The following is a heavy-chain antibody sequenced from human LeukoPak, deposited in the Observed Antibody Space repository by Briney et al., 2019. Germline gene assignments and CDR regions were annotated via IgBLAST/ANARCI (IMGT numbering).Heavy chain of an antibody. Sequence: GGSLRLSCAASGFTFSSYWMSWVRQAPGKGLEWVANIKQDGSEKYYVDSLKGRFTIFRDNAKNSLYLQMNSLRAEDTAVYYCATSLGINTAMVFDYWGQGTLVTVSS. CDR2: IKQDGSEK. CDR1: GFTFSSYW. D-gene: IGHD5-18*01. CDR3: ATSLGINTAMVFDY. J-gene: IGHJ4*02. V-gene: IGHV3-7*01.